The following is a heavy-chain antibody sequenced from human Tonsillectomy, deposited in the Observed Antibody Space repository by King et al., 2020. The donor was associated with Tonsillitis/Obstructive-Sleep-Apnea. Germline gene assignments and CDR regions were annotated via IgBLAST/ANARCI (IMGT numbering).Heavy chain of an antibody. CDR1: GYTLSELS. D-gene: IGHD6-13*01. V-gene: IGHV1-24*01. CDR2: FDPEDGDP. CDR3: TAGVLVPRSGYRSRWYDRPPLGY. J-gene: IGHJ4*02. Sequence: QLVQSGAEVKKPGASVKVSCKVSGYTLSELSMHWVRQAPGKGLEWMGGFDPEDGDPVYAQRFQGRVTMTEDTSTDTAYMELSGLRSVDTAVYWCTAGVLVPRSGYRSRWYDRPPLGYWGPGTLVTVSS.